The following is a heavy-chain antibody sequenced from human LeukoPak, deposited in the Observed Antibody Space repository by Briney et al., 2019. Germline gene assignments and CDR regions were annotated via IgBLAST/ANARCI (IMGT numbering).Heavy chain of an antibody. V-gene: IGHV3-30*04. CDR3: ARERYSSGWYAFDY. J-gene: IGHJ4*02. Sequence: GGSLRLSCAASGFTFSSYAMHWVRQAPGKGLEWVAVISYDGSNKYYADSVKGRFTIPRDNSKNTLYLQMNSLRAEDTAVYSCARERYSSGWYAFDYWGQGTLVTVSS. D-gene: IGHD6-19*01. CDR1: GFTFSSYA. CDR2: ISYDGSNK.